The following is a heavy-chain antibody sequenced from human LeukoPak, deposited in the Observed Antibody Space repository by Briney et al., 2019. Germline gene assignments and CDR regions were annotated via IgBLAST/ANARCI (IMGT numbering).Heavy chain of an antibody. CDR2: MKGDGSDK. J-gene: IGHJ6*02. V-gene: IGHV3-7*01. D-gene: IGHD1-26*01. CDR3: ASYRVSHGMDV. CDR1: GFSFSTYW. Sequence: GGSLRLSCAASGFSFSTYWMAWVRQAPGRGLEWVANMKGDGSDKYYLESVTGRFTISRDNAKNFLYLQMNSLGAEDTGVYYCASYRVSHGMDVWGQGTTVTVSS.